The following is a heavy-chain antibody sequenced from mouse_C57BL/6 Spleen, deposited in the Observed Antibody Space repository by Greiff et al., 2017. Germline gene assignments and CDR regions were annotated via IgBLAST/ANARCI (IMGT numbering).Heavy chain of an antibody. CDR1: GFTFSDYY. V-gene: IGHV5-12*01. CDR2: ISNGGGST. CDR3: ARPSYGSSYGYFDV. J-gene: IGHJ1*03. D-gene: IGHD1-1*01. Sequence: EVKLMESGGGLVQPGGSLKLSCAASGFTFSDYYMYWVRQTPEKRLEWVAYISNGGGSTYYPDTVKGRFTISRDNAKNTLYLQMSRLKSEDTAMYYCARPSYGSSYGYFDVWGTGTTVTVSS.